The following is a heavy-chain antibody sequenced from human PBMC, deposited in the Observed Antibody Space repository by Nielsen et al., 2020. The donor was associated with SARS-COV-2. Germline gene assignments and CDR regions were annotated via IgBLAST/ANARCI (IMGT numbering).Heavy chain of an antibody. Sequence: VRQAPGKGLEWVSSISTTSTYIYYADSVKGRFTISRDNTKSSLYLQMNSLRAEDTALYFCSRGGEPLDYWGQGTLVTSPQ. CDR3: SRGGEPLDY. V-gene: IGHV3-21*01. J-gene: IGHJ4*02. CDR2: ISTTSTYI. D-gene: IGHD3-16*01.